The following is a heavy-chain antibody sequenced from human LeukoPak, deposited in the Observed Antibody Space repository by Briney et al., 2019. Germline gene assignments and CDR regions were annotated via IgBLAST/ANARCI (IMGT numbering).Heavy chain of an antibody. D-gene: IGHD2-15*01. CDR3: ARLVVVAATGGYYMDV. CDR1: GCTFSDYY. J-gene: IGHJ6*03. CDR2: ISSSGSTI. V-gene: IGHV3-11*01. Sequence: GGSLRLSCAASGCTFSDYYMSWIRQAPGKGLEWVSYISSSGSTIYYADSVKGRFTISRDNAKNSLYLQMNSLRAEDTAVYYCARLVVVAATGGYYMDVWGKGTTVTVSS.